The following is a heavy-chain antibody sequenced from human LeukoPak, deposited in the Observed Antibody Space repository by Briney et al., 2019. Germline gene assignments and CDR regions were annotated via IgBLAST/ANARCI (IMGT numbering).Heavy chain of an antibody. Sequence: SETLSLTCAVYGGSFSDYWWTWIRQSPGKGLEWIGEVNHSGRTNYNPSLKSRVSISVDRSKKQFSLKMSSVTAADTAVYYCARDLGYYDSSGYSDYWGQGTLVTVSS. CDR1: GGSFSDYW. J-gene: IGHJ4*02. V-gene: IGHV4-34*01. D-gene: IGHD3-22*01. CDR3: ARDLGYYDSSGYSDY. CDR2: VNHSGRT.